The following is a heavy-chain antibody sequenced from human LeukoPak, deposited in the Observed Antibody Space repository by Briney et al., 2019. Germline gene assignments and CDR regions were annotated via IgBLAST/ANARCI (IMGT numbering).Heavy chain of an antibody. V-gene: IGHV4-39*01. D-gene: IGHD4-23*01. J-gene: IGHJ4*02. CDR3: ARHDYYGGNIPDY. CDR1: GGTSSGSSYY. CDR2: IYYSRNT. Sequence: KPSETLSFNATVSGGTSSGSSYYWGWPGQPPGKGLERIANIYYSRNTYYNPSLKSRVTISVDTSKNQFSLKLGSVTAGDTAVYYCARHDYYGGNIPDYWGQGTLVTVSS.